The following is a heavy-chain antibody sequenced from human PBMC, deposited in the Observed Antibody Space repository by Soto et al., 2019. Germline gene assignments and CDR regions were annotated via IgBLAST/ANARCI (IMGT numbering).Heavy chain of an antibody. J-gene: IGHJ5*02. CDR2: INHGGST. D-gene: IGHD2-15*01. CDR3: ARGRYCSGGTCYRGLDWFDP. V-gene: IGHV4-34*01. CDR1: GGPFSGYY. Sequence: SETLSLTCAVYGGPFSGYYWSWIRQPPGKGLEWIGEINHGGSTNYNPSLKSRVTISIDTSKNQFSVKLSSVTAADTAVYYCARGRYCSGGTCYRGLDWFDPWGQGTLVTVSS.